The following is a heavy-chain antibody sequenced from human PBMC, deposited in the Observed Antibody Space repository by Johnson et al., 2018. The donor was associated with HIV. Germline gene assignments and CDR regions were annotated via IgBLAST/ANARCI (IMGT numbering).Heavy chain of an antibody. CDR1: GFTFSSYA. V-gene: IGHV3-30*03. CDR3: ARRMVQGVIITSGAFDI. Sequence: QVQLVESGGGVVQPGRSLRLSCAASGFTFSSYAMHWVRQAPGKGLEWVAIISYDGSNKYYEDSVKGRFTISIDNSKNTLYLQMNSLRAEDTAVYYCARRMVQGVIITSGAFDIWGQGTMVTVSS. D-gene: IGHD3-10*01. CDR2: ISYDGSNK. J-gene: IGHJ3*02.